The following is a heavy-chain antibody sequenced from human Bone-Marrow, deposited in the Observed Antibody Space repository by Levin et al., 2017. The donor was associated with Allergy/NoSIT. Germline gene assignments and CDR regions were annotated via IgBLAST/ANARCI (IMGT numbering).Heavy chain of an antibody. J-gene: IGHJ4*02. D-gene: IGHD3-10*01. CDR3: ARGGGSDIHYDY. CDR2: IYYSGST. CDR1: GGSIRSGGYY. Sequence: LSQTLSLTCTVSGGSIRSGGYYWSWIRQHPGKGLEWIGYIYYSGSTYYNPSLKSRVTISVDTSKNQFSLKLSSVTAADTAVYYCARGGGSDIHYDYWGQGTLVTVSS. V-gene: IGHV4-31*03.